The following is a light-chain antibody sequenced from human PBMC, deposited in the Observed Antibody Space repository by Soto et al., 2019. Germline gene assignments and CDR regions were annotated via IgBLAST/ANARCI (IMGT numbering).Light chain of an antibody. CDR2: GAS. J-gene: IGKJ1*01. Sequence: EIVLTQSPGTLSLSPGERATLSCRASQCVSSNYLAWYQQKPGQAPRPLIYGASSRATGIPDRFSGSGAGTDFTLTISRLESEDFAVYYCQQYGSSPWTFGQGTKVEIK. CDR1: QCVSSNY. CDR3: QQYGSSPWT. V-gene: IGKV3-20*01.